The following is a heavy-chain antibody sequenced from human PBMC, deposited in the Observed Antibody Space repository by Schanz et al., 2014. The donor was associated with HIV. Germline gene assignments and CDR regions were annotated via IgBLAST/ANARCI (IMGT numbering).Heavy chain of an antibody. D-gene: IGHD2-8*01. CDR2: MNRRSGNT. J-gene: IGHJ4*02. Sequence: QVQLVQSGAGVKKPGASVRVSCKASGYTFSSNDINWVQQASGQGLEWVGWMNRRSGNTGYAQKFQGRVTLTSNPSLTTAYMELSSLTSDDTAVYYCTRGARDCSNGVCGGTYFDYWGQGTLVTVSS. CDR3: TRGARDCSNGVCGGTYFDY. CDR1: GYTFSSND. V-gene: IGHV1-8*02.